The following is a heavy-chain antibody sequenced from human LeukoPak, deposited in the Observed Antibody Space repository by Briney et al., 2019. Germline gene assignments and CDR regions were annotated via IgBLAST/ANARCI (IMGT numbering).Heavy chain of an antibody. D-gene: IGHD5-18*01. J-gene: IGHJ4*02. CDR2: INPSGGST. Sequence: ASVNVSCKASGYTFTSYYMHWVRQAPGQGLEWMGIINPSGGSTSYAQKFQGRVTMTRDTSTSTVYMELSSLRSEDTAVYYCARDNRGYSYGRSFDYWGQGTLVTVSS. CDR1: GYTFTSYY. CDR3: ARDNRGYSYGRSFDY. V-gene: IGHV1-46*01.